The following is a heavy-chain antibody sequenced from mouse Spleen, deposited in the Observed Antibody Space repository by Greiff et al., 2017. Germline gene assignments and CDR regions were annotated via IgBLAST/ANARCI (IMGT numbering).Heavy chain of an antibody. CDR2: ISSGGSYT. CDR1: GFTFSSYA. V-gene: IGHV5-9-3*01. Sequence: EVQLQESGGGLVKPGGSLKLSCAASGFTFSSYAMSWVRQTPEKRLEWVATISSGGSYTYYPDSVKGRFTISRDNAKNTLYLQMSSLRSEDTAMYYCARQTDYYGSRARYFDVWGAGTTVTVSS. CDR3: ARQTDYYGSRARYFDV. D-gene: IGHD1-1*01. J-gene: IGHJ1*01.